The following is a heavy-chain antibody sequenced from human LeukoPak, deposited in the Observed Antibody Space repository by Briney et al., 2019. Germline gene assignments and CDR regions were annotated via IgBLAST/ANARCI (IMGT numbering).Heavy chain of an antibody. CDR1: GFTFSSYS. D-gene: IGHD3-16*01. J-gene: IGHJ4*02. Sequence: GGSLRLSCAASGFTFSSYSMNWVRQAPGKGLEWVSSISSSSSYIYYADSVKGRFTISRDNAKNSLYLQMNSLRAEDTAVYYCARDLGGEKGKFDYWGQGTLVTVSS. V-gene: IGHV3-21*01. CDR3: ARDLGGEKGKFDY. CDR2: ISSSSSYI.